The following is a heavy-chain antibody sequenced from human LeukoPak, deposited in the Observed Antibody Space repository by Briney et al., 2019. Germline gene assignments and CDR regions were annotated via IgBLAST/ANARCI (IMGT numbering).Heavy chain of an antibody. J-gene: IGHJ6*03. CDR1: GFTFSNYW. V-gene: IGHV3-74*01. Sequence: GGSLRLSCSASGFTFSNYWMYWVRQAPGKGLEWVSGISGDGNTKRYADSVKGRFTISRDTAKNSLYLQMNSLRAEDTAVYYCAKDGGEYYDILTGYYPRLYYMDVWGKGTTVTISS. CDR2: ISGDGNTK. D-gene: IGHD3-9*01. CDR3: AKDGGEYYDILTGYYPRLYYMDV.